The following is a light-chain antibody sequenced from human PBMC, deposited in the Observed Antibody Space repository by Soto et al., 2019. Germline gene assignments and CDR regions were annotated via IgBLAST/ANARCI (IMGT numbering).Light chain of an antibody. CDR2: GAS. CDR3: QQYNNWPET. Sequence: EVVLTQSPGTLSLSPGERATLSCRASQSVSSNLAWYQQKPGQAPRLPIYGASTRATGIPARFSGSGSGTEFTLTISSLQSEDFAVYYCQQYNNWPETFGQGTKVDIK. CDR1: QSVSSN. V-gene: IGKV3-15*01. J-gene: IGKJ1*01.